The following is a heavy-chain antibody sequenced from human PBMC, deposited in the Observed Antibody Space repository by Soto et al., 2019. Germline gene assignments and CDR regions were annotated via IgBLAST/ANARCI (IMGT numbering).Heavy chain of an antibody. CDR2: ISPYNDKT. V-gene: IGHV1-18*04. CDR1: GYTFTSYG. D-gene: IGHD3-22*01. J-gene: IGHJ4*02. Sequence: ASVKVSCKASGYTFTSYGTSWVRQAPGQGLEWMGWISPYNDKTNYAQKLQGRVTMTTDTSTSTAYMELRSLISDDTAVYYCARDKGAYYSHLVYWGQGTLVTVS. CDR3: ARDKGAYYSHLVY.